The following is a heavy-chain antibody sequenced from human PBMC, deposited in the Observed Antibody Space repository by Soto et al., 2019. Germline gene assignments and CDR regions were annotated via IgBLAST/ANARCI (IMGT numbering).Heavy chain of an antibody. J-gene: IGHJ6*03. CDR2: INAGNGNT. Sequence: QVQLVQSGAEVKKPGASVKVSCKASGYTFTSYAMHWVRQAPGQRLEWMGWINAGNGNTKYSQKFQGRVTITRDTSASTAYMELSSLRSEDTAVYYCARDREDYGSGSYPSYYYYYYMDVWGKGTTVTVSS. D-gene: IGHD3-10*01. V-gene: IGHV1-3*01. CDR3: ARDREDYGSGSYPSYYYYYYMDV. CDR1: GYTFTSYA.